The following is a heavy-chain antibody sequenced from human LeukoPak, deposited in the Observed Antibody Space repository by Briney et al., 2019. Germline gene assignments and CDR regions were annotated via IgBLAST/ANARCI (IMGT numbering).Heavy chain of an antibody. CDR3: ARGEYSSPTVGYYFDY. D-gene: IGHD6-6*01. J-gene: IGHJ4*02. CDR2: IYYSGST. Sequence: SETLSLTCTVSGGSISSSSYYWGWIRRPPGKGLEWIGSIYYSGSTYYKPSLKSRVTISVDTSKNQFSLKLSSVTAADTAVYYCARGEYSSPTVGYYFDYWGQGTLVTVSS. V-gene: IGHV4-39*07. CDR1: GGSISSSSYY.